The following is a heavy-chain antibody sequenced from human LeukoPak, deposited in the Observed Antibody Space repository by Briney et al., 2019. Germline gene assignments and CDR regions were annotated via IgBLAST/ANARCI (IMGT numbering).Heavy chain of an antibody. J-gene: IGHJ6*03. Sequence: GGSLRLSCAASGFTVSSNYMSWVRQAPGKGLEWVSVIYSGGSTYYADSVKGRFTISRDNSKNTLYLQMNSLRAEDTAVYYCARGGRMLMGSFYYYYYMDVWGKGTTVTVSS. CDR2: IYSGGST. CDR1: GFTVSSNY. V-gene: IGHV3-53*01. D-gene: IGHD3-16*01. CDR3: ARGGRMLMGSFYYYYYMDV.